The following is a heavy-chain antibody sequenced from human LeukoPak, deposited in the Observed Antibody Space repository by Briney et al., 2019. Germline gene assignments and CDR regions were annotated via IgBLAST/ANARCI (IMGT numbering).Heavy chain of an antibody. Sequence: GGSLRLSCEGSAFIFSGHWMNWVRQTPGKGLEWVASIKEDGSGRQYVDSVKGRFTISRDNSKNTLYLQMNSLRAEDTAVYYCAPTLGGGTSDRLFDYRGQGTLVTVSS. CDR3: APTLGGGTSDRLFDY. J-gene: IGHJ4*02. V-gene: IGHV3-7*03. CDR1: AFIFSGHW. CDR2: IKEDGSGR. D-gene: IGHD4-23*01.